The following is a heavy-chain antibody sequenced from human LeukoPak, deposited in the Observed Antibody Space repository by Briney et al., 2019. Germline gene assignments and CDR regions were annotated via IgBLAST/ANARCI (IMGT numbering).Heavy chain of an antibody. Sequence: PGGSLRLSCAASGFTFSSYGMHWVRQAPGKGLEWVAFIRYDGSNKYYADSVKGRFTISRDNSKNTLYLQMNSLRAEDTAVYYCAKDFISVAIVPGTFDPWGQGTLVTVSS. J-gene: IGHJ5*02. V-gene: IGHV3-30*02. CDR3: AKDFISVAIVPGTFDP. CDR2: IRYDGSNK. CDR1: GFTFSSYG. D-gene: IGHD2-2*01.